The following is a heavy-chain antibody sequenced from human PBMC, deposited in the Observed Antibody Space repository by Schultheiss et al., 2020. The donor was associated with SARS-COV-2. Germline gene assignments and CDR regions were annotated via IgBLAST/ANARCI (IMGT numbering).Heavy chain of an antibody. Sequence: GGSLRLSCAASGFTFSSYAMSWVRQAPGKGLEWVSAISGSGGSTYYADSVKGRFTISRDNSKNTLYLQMNSLRAEDTAVYYCARDEAYSSGWYPIDYWGQGTLVTVSS. CDR1: GFTFSSYA. J-gene: IGHJ4*02. D-gene: IGHD6-19*01. V-gene: IGHV3-23*01. CDR3: ARDEAYSSGWYPIDY. CDR2: ISGSGGST.